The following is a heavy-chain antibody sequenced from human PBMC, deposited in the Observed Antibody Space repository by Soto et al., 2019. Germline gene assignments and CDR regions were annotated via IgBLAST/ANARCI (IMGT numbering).Heavy chain of an antibody. J-gene: IGHJ4*02. Sequence: GGSLRLSCAASGFTFSSYAMSWVRQAPGKGLEWVSVIYSGGSTYYADSVKGRFTISRDNSKNTLYLQMNSLRAEDTAVYYCARDLYGDNSFDYWGQGTLVTVSS. V-gene: IGHV3-66*01. D-gene: IGHD2-8*01. CDR2: IYSGGST. CDR3: ARDLYGDNSFDY. CDR1: GFTFSSYA.